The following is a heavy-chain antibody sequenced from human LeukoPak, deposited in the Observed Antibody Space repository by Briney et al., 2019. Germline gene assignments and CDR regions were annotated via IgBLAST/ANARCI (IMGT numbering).Heavy chain of an antibody. V-gene: IGHV2-70*17. CDR2: IDWDDAK. D-gene: IGHD1-26*01. CDR1: GFSLGTGGMC. Sequence: SGPTLVKPTQTRTLTCTFSGFSLGTGGMCVSWIRQPPGKALEWLARIDWDDAKFYSTSLKTRLTISKDTSKNLVVLTMTNMDPVDTATYYCARRLRGTGGTYFVFDYWGQGTLVTVSS. CDR3: ARRLRGTGGTYFVFDY. J-gene: IGHJ4*02.